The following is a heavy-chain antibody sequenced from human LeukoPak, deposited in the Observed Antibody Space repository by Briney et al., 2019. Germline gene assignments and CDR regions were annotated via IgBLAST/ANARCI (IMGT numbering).Heavy chain of an antibody. D-gene: IGHD3-9*01. V-gene: IGHV1-69*06. Sequence: SVKVSCKASGGTFSSYAISWVPQAPGQGLEGMGGIIPIFGTANYAQKFQGRVTITADKSTSTAYMELSSLRSEDTAVYYCARDGAYDILTGYYNPNWFDPWGQGTLVTVSS. CDR3: ARDGAYDILTGYYNPNWFDP. CDR1: GGTFSSYA. J-gene: IGHJ5*02. CDR2: IIPIFGTA.